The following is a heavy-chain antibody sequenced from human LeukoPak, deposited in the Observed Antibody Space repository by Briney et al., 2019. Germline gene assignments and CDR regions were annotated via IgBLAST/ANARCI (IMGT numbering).Heavy chain of an antibody. CDR2: IYPGDSDT. CDR1: GYSFTTYW. Sequence: GESLQISCKGSGYSFTTYWIAWVRQMPGKGLEWMGIIYPGDSDTRYSPSFQGQVTISADKSISTAYLQWSSLKASDTAMYYCARAPYSSSSWYYYYIDVWGKGTTVTVSS. CDR3: ARAPYSSSSWYYYYIDV. D-gene: IGHD6-6*01. V-gene: IGHV5-51*01. J-gene: IGHJ6*03.